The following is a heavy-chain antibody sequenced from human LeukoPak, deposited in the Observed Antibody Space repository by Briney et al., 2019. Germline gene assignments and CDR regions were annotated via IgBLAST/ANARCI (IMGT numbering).Heavy chain of an antibody. CDR3: ARDRDPSQWLVMVY. D-gene: IGHD6-19*01. CDR2: IIPIFGTA. J-gene: IGHJ4*02. Sequence: ASVKVSCKASGGTFSSYAISWVRQAPGQGLEWMGGIIPIFGTANYAQKFQGRVTITRDTSASTAYMELSSLRSEDTAVYYCARDRDPSQWLVMVYWGQGTLVTVSS. V-gene: IGHV1-69*05. CDR1: GGTFSSYA.